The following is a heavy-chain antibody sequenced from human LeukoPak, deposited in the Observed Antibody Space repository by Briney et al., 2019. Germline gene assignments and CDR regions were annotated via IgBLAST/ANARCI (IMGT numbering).Heavy chain of an antibody. CDR1: GYSFTSYA. V-gene: IGHV1-3*01. J-gene: IGHJ4*02. CDR3: AREVSGLDY. CDR2: INAGNGNT. Sequence: ASVKVSCKASGYSFTSYALHWVRQAPGQRLEWMGWINAGNGNTEYSQRFLDRVTITGDTSASTAYIELSSLRSEDTAVYYCAREVSGLDYWGQGTLVTVSS. D-gene: IGHD6-25*01.